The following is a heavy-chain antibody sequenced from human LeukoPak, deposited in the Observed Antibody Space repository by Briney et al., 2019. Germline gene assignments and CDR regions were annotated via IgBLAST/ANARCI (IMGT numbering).Heavy chain of an antibody. J-gene: IGHJ6*02. D-gene: IGHD3-10*02. CDR3: TTDPITMSRVGYYGMDV. CDR1: GFTFSSYA. V-gene: IGHV3-23*01. CDR2: ISGSGGST. Sequence: PGGSLRLSCAASGFTFSSYAMSWVRQAPGKGLEWVSAISGSGGSTYYADSVKGRFTISRDNSKNTLYLQMNSLRAEDTAVYYCTTDPITMSRVGYYGMDVWGQGTTVTVSS.